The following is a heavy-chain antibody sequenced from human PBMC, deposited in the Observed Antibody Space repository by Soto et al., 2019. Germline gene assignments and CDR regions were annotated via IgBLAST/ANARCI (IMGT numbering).Heavy chain of an antibody. V-gene: IGHV1-18*01. Sequence: ASVKVSCKASGGTLSSYTISWVRQAPGQGLEWMGRIIANHGITNYAQKLQGRVTMTTDTSTSTAYMELRSLRSDDTAVYYCARDDSSSYYYYYGMDVWGQGTTVTVSS. D-gene: IGHD6-6*01. CDR3: ARDDSSSYYYYYGMDV. J-gene: IGHJ6*02. CDR1: GGTLSSYT. CDR2: IIANHGIT.